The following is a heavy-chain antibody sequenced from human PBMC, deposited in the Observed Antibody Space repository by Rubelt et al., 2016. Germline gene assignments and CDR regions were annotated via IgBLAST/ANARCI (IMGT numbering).Heavy chain of an antibody. CDR2: IYTSGST. V-gene: IGHV4-4*07. J-gene: IGHJ6*02. D-gene: IGHD1-26*01. CDR1: GGSISSYY. CDR3: ARGPGGATNYYGMDV. Sequence: QVQLQESGPGLVKPSETLSLTCTVSGGSISSYYWSWIRQPAGKGLEWIGRIYTSGSTNYNPSGMGGVPRAVDRSKNQVCLKRGSGTAAETAGDYCARGPGGATNYYGMDVWGQGTTVTVSS.